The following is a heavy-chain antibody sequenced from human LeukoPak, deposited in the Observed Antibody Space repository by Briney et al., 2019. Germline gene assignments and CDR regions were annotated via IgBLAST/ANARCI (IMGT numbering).Heavy chain of an antibody. V-gene: IGHV3-7*01. D-gene: IGHD1-26*01. CDR1: GFTFSSYS. Sequence: HPGGSLRLSCAASGFTFSSYSMTWVRQAPGKGLEWVANIKQDGNEKYYVDSVEGRFTISRDNAKNSLYLQMNSLRAEDTAVYYCARTPEWELTDAFDIWGQGTMVTVSS. J-gene: IGHJ3*02. CDR3: ARTPEWELTDAFDI. CDR2: IKQDGNEK.